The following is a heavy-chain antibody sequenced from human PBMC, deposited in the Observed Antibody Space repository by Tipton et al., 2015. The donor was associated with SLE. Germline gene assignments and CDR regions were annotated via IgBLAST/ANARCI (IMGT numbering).Heavy chain of an antibody. V-gene: IGHV4-34*01. Sequence: GSLRLSCAVYGGSFSGYYWSWIRQPPGKGLEWIGEINHSGSTNYNPSLKSRVTISVDTSKNQFSLKLSSVTAADTAVYYCARVRQWLPTIWGQGTMVTVSS. CDR2: INHSGST. D-gene: IGHD6-19*01. J-gene: IGHJ3*02. CDR3: ARVRQWLPTI. CDR1: GGSFSGYY.